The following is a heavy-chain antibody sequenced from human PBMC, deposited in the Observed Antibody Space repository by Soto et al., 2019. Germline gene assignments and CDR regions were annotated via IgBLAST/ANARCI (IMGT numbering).Heavy chain of an antibody. CDR1: GFTFSSYA. CDR2: ISYDGSNK. J-gene: IGHJ4*02. V-gene: IGHV3-30-3*01. D-gene: IGHD2-2*02. CDR3: ARDRLDVVVPAAILAY. Sequence: LRLSCAASGFTFSSYAMHWVRQAPGKGLEWVAVISYDGSNKYYADSVKGRFTISRDNSKNTLYLQMNSLRVEDTAPYYCARDRLDVVVPAAILAYWGQGTLVTVSS.